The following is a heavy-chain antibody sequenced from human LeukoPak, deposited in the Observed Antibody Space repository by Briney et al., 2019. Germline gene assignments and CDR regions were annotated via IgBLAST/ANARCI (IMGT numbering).Heavy chain of an antibody. CDR3: ASGYGDYLHDAFDI. D-gene: IGHD4-17*01. V-gene: IGHV4-59*01. J-gene: IGHJ3*02. CDR2: IYYSGST. Sequence: SETLSLTCTVSGGSISSYYWSWLRQPPGKGLEWIGYIYYSGSTNYNPSLKSRVTISVDTSKNQFSLKLSSVTAADTAVYYCASGYGDYLHDAFDIWGQGTMVTVSS. CDR1: GGSISSYY.